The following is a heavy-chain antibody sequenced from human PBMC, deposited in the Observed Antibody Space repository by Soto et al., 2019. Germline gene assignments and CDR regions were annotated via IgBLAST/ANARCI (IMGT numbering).Heavy chain of an antibody. J-gene: IGHJ4*02. D-gene: IGHD4-4*01. CDR2: IYYSGST. CDR1: GGSISSGDYY. Sequence: QVQLQESGPGLVKPSQTLSLTCTVSGGSISSGDYYWSWIRQPPGKGLEWIGYIYYSGSTYYNPSLKSRVTISVDTSKNQFSLKLSSVTAADTAVYYCARARSDYTRTWYFDYWGQGTLVTVSS. CDR3: ARARSDYTRTWYFDY. V-gene: IGHV4-30-4*01.